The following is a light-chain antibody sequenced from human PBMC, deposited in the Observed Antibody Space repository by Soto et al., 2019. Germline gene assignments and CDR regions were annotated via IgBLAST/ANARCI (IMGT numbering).Light chain of an antibody. V-gene: IGKV1-5*03. Sequence: DIPMTQSPSTLSASVGDRVTITCRASESISTYLAWYQQKAGKAPKLLIYKASTLESGVPSRFSGDGSGTEFTLTINSLQPDDFATYYCQQYNSYSVAFGQGTKVEI. CDR1: ESISTY. J-gene: IGKJ1*01. CDR2: KAS. CDR3: QQYNSYSVA.